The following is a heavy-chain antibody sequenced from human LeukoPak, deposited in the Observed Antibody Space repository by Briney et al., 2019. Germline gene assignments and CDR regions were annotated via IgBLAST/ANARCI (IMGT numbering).Heavy chain of an antibody. V-gene: IGHV3-48*03. CDR1: GFTFSSYE. CDR3: ARSLWFGRPS. CDR2: ISSSGSTI. Sequence: PGGSLRLSCAASGFTFSSYEMNWVRQAPGKGLEWVSYISSSGSTIYYADSVKGRFTISRDNAKNSLYLRMNSLRAGDTAVYYCARSLWFGRPSWGQGTLVTVFS. J-gene: IGHJ4*02. D-gene: IGHD3-10*01.